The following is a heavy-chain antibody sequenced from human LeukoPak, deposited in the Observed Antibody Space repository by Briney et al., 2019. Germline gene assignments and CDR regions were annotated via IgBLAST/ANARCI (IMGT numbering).Heavy chain of an antibody. D-gene: IGHD6-6*01. CDR2: MNPSSGNT. CDR3: ARSLAGRSYYYYMDA. CDR1: GYTLTTFD. J-gene: IGHJ6*03. Sequence: ASVKVSCKASGYTLTTFDINWVRQATGQGLEWMGWMNPSSGNTGYAQKFQDRVSMTRNTSINTVYMELSSLRSEDTAVYYCARSLAGRSYYYYMDAWGNGTTVTVSS. V-gene: IGHV1-8*01.